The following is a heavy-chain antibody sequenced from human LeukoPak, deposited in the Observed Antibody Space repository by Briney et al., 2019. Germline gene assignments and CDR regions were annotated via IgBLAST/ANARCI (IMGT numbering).Heavy chain of an antibody. Sequence: GSLRLSCAASGFTFSNAWMSWVRQPPGKGLEWIGSIYYSGSTYYNPSLKSRVTISVDTSKNQFSLKLSSVTAADTAVYYCARGSVWGSYRFVDYWGQGTLVTVSS. V-gene: IGHV4-4*02. CDR3: ARGSVWGSYRFVDY. J-gene: IGHJ4*02. CDR2: IYYSGST. D-gene: IGHD3-16*02. CDR1: GFTFSNAW.